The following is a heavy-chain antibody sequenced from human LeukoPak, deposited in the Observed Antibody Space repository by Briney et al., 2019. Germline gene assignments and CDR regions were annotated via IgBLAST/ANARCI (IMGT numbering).Heavy chain of an antibody. CDR3: ARGYYGSGSYFDY. J-gene: IGHJ4*02. CDR2: IYYSGST. Sequence: PSETLSLTCTVSGGSISSYYWSWIRQPPGKGLEWIGYIYYSGSTNYNLSLKSRVTISVDTSKNQFSLKLSSVTAADTAVFYCARGYYGSGSYFDYWGQGTLVTVSS. D-gene: IGHD3-10*01. CDR1: GGSISSYY. V-gene: IGHV4-59*01.